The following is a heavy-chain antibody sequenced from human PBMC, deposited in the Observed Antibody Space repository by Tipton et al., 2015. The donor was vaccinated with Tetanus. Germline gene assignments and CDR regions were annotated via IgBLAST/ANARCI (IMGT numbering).Heavy chain of an antibody. D-gene: IGHD3-22*01. CDR2: IYYSGST. CDR1: GGSINSFNYY. Sequence: TLSLTCTVSGGSINSFNYYWGWVRQPPGKGLEWIGSIYYSGSTYYNPSLRSRVTLSVDTSNTQFSLRVTSVTAADTAVYYCARLSSSANDAHAFDIWGQGTMVTVSS. CDR3: ARLSSSANDAHAFDI. V-gene: IGHV4-39*01. J-gene: IGHJ3*02.